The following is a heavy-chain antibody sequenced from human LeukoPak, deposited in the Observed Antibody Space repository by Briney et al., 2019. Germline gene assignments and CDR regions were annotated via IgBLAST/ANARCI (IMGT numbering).Heavy chain of an antibody. CDR1: GGSISSYY. V-gene: IGHV4-59*01. J-gene: IGHJ4*02. D-gene: IGHD3-10*01. CDR3: ARTPTYYGSATYLDY. Sequence: SETLSLTCTVSGGSISSYYWSWIRQPPGKGLEWIGYIYYSGNTNYNPSLKSRVTISVDTSKKQFSLNLRSVTAADTAVYYCARTPTYYGSATYLDYWGQGTLVTVS. CDR2: IYYSGNT.